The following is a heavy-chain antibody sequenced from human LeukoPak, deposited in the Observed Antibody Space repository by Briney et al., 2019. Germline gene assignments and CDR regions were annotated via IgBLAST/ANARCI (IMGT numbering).Heavy chain of an antibody. CDR1: GGSFSGYY. V-gene: IGHV4-34*01. D-gene: IGHD3-10*01. CDR3: ARLDYYGSGRDC. J-gene: IGHJ4*02. Sequence: SETLSLTCAVYGGSFSGYYWSWIRQPPGKGLEWIGEINHSGSTNYNPSLKSRVTISVDTSKNQFSLKLSSVTAADTAVYYCARLDYYGSGRDCWGQGTLVTVSS. CDR2: INHSGST.